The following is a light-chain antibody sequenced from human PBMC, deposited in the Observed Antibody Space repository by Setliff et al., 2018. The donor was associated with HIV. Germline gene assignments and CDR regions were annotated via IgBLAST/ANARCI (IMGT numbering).Light chain of an antibody. CDR2: SDI. J-gene: IGLJ2*01. CDR1: NIATKS. V-gene: IGLV3-21*04. Sequence: SYELTQSPSVSVAPGKTARITCGGNNIATKSVNWYQQRPGQAPVLVIYSDIERPSGIPERFSGSTSGNTATLPISRVEAGDEADYFCQVWDSSSDHVIFGGGTKVTVL. CDR3: QVWDSSSDHVI.